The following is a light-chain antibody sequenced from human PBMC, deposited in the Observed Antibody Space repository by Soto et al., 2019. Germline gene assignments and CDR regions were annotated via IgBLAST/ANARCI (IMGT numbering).Light chain of an antibody. CDR1: QSVTSSY. J-gene: IGKJ4*01. CDR3: QQYGSSPLT. V-gene: IGKV3-20*01. Sequence: EIVLTQSPGTLSLSPVERATLSCMASQSVTSSYLAWYQQKPGQAPRLIIYGASSRATVIPDRFSGSGSGTDFTLTISRLEPEDFAVYYCQQYGSSPLTFGGGTKVDIK. CDR2: GAS.